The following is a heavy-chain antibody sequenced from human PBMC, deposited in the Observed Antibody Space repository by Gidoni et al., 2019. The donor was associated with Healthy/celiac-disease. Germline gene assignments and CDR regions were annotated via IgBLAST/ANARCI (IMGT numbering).Heavy chain of an antibody. J-gene: IGHJ4*02. CDR1: GYNYTTYY. CDR3: ARDGRYYGGTGGVFSDY. D-gene: IGHD2-8*02. CDR2: INPSGGGT. V-gene: IGHV1-46*01. Sequence: QVQLVQSGAEVKKPGASVKVSCKASGYNYTTYYMHWVRQASGQGLQWMGIINPSGGGTSYARKIQGRDTMTRDTSTSTVYMELSSLRSEDTAVYYCARDGRYYGGTGGVFSDYWGQGTLVTVSS.